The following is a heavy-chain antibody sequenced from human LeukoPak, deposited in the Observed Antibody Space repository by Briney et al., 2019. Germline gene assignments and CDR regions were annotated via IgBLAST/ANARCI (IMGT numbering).Heavy chain of an antibody. CDR1: GFSFSSYG. CDR3: ARASRYLGSGSYYRDAFDI. Sequence: GGSLRLSCAASGFSFSSYGMHWVRQAPGKGLEWVAVISYDGSNKYYADSVKGRFTISRDNSKNTLYLQMNSLRAEDTAVYYCARASRYLGSGSYYRDAFDIWGQGTMVTVSS. V-gene: IGHV3-30*03. J-gene: IGHJ3*02. D-gene: IGHD3-10*02. CDR2: ISYDGSNK.